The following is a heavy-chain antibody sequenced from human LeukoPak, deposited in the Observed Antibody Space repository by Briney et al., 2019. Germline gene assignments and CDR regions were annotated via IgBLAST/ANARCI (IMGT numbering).Heavy chain of an antibody. CDR2: IIPILGIA. Sequence: SVKVSCKASGATFNNYTITWVRQAPGQGLEWMARIIPILGIANYAQKFQGRVTITADKSTSTVYTELNSLTSEDTALYYCAREGALYDSSDYYLSWFDPWGQGTLVTVSS. CDR3: AREGALYDSSDYYLSWFDP. V-gene: IGHV1-69*04. CDR1: GATFNNYT. D-gene: IGHD3-22*01. J-gene: IGHJ5*02.